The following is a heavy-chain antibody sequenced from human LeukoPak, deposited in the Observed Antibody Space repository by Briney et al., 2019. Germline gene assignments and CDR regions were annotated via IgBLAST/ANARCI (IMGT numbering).Heavy chain of an antibody. J-gene: IGHJ6*02. D-gene: IGHD2-2*01. CDR1: GGSISSYY. CDR3: ARVEEYQLLLGPQGMDV. Sequence: PSETLSLTCTVSGGSISSYYWSWIRQPPGNRLEWIGYIYYSGSTNYNPSLKSRVTISVDTSKNQFSLKLSSVTAADTAVYYCARVEEYQLLLGPQGMDVWGQGTTVTVSS. CDR2: IYYSGST. V-gene: IGHV4-59*01.